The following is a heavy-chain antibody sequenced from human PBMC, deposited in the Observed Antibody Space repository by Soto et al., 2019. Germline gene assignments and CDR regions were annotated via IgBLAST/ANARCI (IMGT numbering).Heavy chain of an antibody. J-gene: IGHJ4*02. CDR3: GRGLLYAITEFDY. D-gene: IGHD2-8*01. V-gene: IGHV1-69*06. Sequence: QVQLVQSGAEVKKPGSSVKVSCKASGDTFTTNSLNWVRQAPGQGLEWMGGIIPVVGTTKYEQKYQDRVTITGDKSTNTAYLGLSSLRSADTAVYSCGRGLLYAITEFDYWGQGTPVTVSS. CDR1: GDTFTTNS. CDR2: IIPVVGTT.